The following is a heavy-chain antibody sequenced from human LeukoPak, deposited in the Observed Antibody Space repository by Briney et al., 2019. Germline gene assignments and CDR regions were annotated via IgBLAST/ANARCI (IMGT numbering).Heavy chain of an antibody. CDR3: ARGNWNSFDY. Sequence: SETLSLTCTVSGGSISSYYWSWIRQPPGKGLEWIGYIYYSGSTNYNPSLKSRVTISVDTSKNQFSLKLSSVTAADTAVYYCARGNWNSFDYWGQGTLVTVSS. J-gene: IGHJ4*02. CDR1: GGSISSYY. V-gene: IGHV4-59*01. CDR2: IYYSGST. D-gene: IGHD1-7*01.